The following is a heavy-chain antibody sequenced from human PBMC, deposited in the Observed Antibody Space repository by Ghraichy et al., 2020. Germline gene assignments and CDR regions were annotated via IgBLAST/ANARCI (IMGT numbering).Heavy chain of an antibody. D-gene: IGHD4-11*01. V-gene: IGHV4-30-2*01. CDR3: ARVFRYSHFDY. CDR1: GDSISSGGYA. J-gene: IGHJ4*02. CDR2: MYHSGST. Sequence: LRLSCAVSGDSISSGGYAWSWIRQPPGKGLEWIGFMYHSGSTYYNPSLKSRVSTSVDRSKNQFALKLSSVTAADTAVYYCARVFRYSHFDYWGQGALVTVSS.